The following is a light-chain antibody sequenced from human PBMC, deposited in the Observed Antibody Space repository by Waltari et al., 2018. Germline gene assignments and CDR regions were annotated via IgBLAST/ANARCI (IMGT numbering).Light chain of an antibody. CDR3: QQYGSSFLLT. J-gene: IGKJ4*01. V-gene: IGKV3-20*01. CDR1: QSVSSSY. CDR2: GAS. Sequence: EIVLTQSPGTLSLSPGERATLSCRASQSVSSSYLAWYQQKPGQAPRLLIYGASSRATGIPDRFSGSESGTDFTLTISRLEPEDFAVYHCQQYGSSFLLTFGGGTKVEIK.